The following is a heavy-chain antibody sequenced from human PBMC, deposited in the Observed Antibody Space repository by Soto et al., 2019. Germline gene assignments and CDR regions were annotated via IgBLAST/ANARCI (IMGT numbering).Heavy chain of an antibody. V-gene: IGHV3-33*01. J-gene: IGHJ3*02. CDR2: IWYDGGDK. Sequence: QVQLVESGGGVVQPGRSLRLSCATSGFTFSRYGMHWVRQAPGKGLEWVAVIWYDGGDKYYADSVKGRFTISRDNSKNTLYLQMNSLRVEDTAVYHCARERYNWNDVAPGDFDMWGQGTMVTVSA. D-gene: IGHD1-20*01. CDR3: ARERYNWNDVAPGDFDM. CDR1: GFTFSRYG.